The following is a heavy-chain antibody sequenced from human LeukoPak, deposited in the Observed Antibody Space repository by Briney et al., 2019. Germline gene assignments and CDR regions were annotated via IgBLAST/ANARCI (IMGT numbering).Heavy chain of an antibody. Sequence: GASVKVSCKASGGTFSSYAISWVRQAPGQGLEWMGGIIPIFGTANYAQKFQGRVTITADESTSTAYMELSSLRSEDTAVYYCARLGGEGVPFDYWGQGTLVTVSS. V-gene: IGHV1-69*13. CDR1: GGTFSSYA. CDR2: IIPIFGTA. D-gene: IGHD3-10*01. CDR3: ARLGGEGVPFDY. J-gene: IGHJ4*02.